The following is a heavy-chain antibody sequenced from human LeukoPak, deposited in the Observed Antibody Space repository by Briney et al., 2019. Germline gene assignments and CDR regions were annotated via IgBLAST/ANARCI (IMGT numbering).Heavy chain of an antibody. CDR3: ARGFSYYYDSSGRNDAFDI. J-gene: IGHJ3*02. D-gene: IGHD3-22*01. CDR1: GGSISSGDYY. CDR2: IYYSGST. V-gene: IGHV4-30-4*01. Sequence: PSETLSLTCTVSGGSISSGDYYWSWIRQPPGKGLERIGYIYYSGSTYYNPSLKSRVTISVDTSKNQFSLKLSSVTAADTAVYCCARGFSYYYDSSGRNDAFDIWGQGTMVTVSS.